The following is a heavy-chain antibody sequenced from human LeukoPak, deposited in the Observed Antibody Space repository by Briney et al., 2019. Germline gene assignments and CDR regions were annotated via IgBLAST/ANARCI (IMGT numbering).Heavy chain of an antibody. CDR2: INWNGGST. Sequence: GGSLRLSCAASGFTFDDYGMSWVRQAPGKGLEWVSGINWNGGSTGYADSVKGRFTISRDNAKNSLYLQMNSLRAEDTAVYYCAKDLNIVVVPAYGLDVWGQETTVTVSS. J-gene: IGHJ6*02. CDR3: AKDLNIVVVPAYGLDV. D-gene: IGHD2-2*01. CDR1: GFTFDDYG. V-gene: IGHV3-20*04.